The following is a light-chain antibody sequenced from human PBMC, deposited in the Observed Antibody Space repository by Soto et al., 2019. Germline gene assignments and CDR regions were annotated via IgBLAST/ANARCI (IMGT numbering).Light chain of an antibody. J-gene: IGKJ3*01. CDR1: ESMSSVY. CDR3: QQMFT. V-gene: IGKV3-20*01. CDR2: GAS. Sequence: EMVLTQSPGTLSLSPGERATLSCRASESMSSVYLTWYQQKPGQAPRLLITGASSRATGIPDRFSGSGSGTDFTLTISRLEPEDFAVYYCQQMFTFGPGTKVEIK.